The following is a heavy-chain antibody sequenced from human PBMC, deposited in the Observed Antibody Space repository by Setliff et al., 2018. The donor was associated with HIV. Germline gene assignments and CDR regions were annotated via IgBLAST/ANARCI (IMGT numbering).Heavy chain of an antibody. Sequence: ASVKVSCKASGYTFTSYDINWVRQATGQGLEWMGWMNPNSGNTGYAQKFQGRVTMTRNTSISTAYMELSSLRSEDTAVYYCARGPYRYYNLWSGHNWFDPWGQGTLVTVSS. V-gene: IGHV1-8*02. CDR1: GYTFTSYD. CDR3: ARGPYRYYNLWSGHNWFDP. CDR2: MNPNSGNT. D-gene: IGHD3-3*01. J-gene: IGHJ5*02.